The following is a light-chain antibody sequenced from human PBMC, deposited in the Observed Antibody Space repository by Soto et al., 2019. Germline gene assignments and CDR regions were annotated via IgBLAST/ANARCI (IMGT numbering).Light chain of an antibody. CDR2: EVS. CDR3: NSYTSSNTYV. J-gene: IGLJ1*01. Sequence: QSALPQPPSGSGSPGQAGTISCPGTSSDVGSYNRVSWYQQPPGTAPKLMIYEVSNRPSGVPDRFSGSKSGNTASLTISGLQPEDEADYYCNSYTSSNTYVFGTGTKVTVL. V-gene: IGLV2-18*02. CDR1: SSDVGSYNR.